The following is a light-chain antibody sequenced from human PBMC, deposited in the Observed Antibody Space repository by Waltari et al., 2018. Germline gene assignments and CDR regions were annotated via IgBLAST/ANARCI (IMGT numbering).Light chain of an antibody. CDR2: GAS. J-gene: IGKJ4*01. Sequence: SPGESATLSCRASQSVSSNLAWYQQKSGQAPRLLIFGASTRATGIPARFSGSGSGTEFTLTISSLQSEDFAVYYCQQYNNWPATFGGGTKVEVK. CDR3: QQYNNWPAT. V-gene: IGKV3-15*01. CDR1: QSVSSN.